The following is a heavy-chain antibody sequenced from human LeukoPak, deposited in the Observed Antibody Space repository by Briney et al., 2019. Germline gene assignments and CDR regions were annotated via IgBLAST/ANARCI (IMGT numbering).Heavy chain of an antibody. CDR3: ARDGARYCSGGSCTNWFDP. J-gene: IGHJ5*02. V-gene: IGHV1-2*02. CDR2: INPNSGGT. CDR1: GYTFTGYY. Sequence: ASVKVSCKASGYTFTGYYMHWVRQAPGQGLEWMGWINPNSGGTNYAQKLQGRVTMTTDTSTSTAYMELRSLRSDDTAVYYCARDGARYCSGGSCTNWFDPWGQGTLVTVSS. D-gene: IGHD2-15*01.